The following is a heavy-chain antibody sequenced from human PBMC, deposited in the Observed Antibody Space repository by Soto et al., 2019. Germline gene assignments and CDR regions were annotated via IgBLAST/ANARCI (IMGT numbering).Heavy chain of an antibody. V-gene: IGHV3-48*03. J-gene: IGHJ5*02. CDR1: GFTFSSYE. CDR2: ISSSGSTI. Sequence: GGSLRLSCAASGFTFSSYEMSWVRQAPGKGLEWVSYISSSGSTIYYADSVKGRFTISRDNAKNSLYLQMNSLRAEDTAVYYCARHLTAAAGTRQNWFDPWGQGTLVTVSS. CDR3: ARHLTAAAGTRQNWFDP. D-gene: IGHD6-13*01.